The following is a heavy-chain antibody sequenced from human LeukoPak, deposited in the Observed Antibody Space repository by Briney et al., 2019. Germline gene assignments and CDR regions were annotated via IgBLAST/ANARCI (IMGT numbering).Heavy chain of an antibody. Sequence: GASVKVSCKASGYTFTDYYIHWVRQAPGQGLEWMGWINPNSGDTNFAQKFRGRVTMTRDTAISTAYMELSRPRSDDTAVYYCARENVNFDYWGQGTLVTVSS. J-gene: IGHJ4*02. V-gene: IGHV1-2*02. CDR1: GYTFTDYY. CDR2: INPNSGDT. CDR3: ARENVNFDY.